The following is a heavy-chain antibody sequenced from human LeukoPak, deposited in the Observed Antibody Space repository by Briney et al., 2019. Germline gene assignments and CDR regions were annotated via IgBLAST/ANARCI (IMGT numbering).Heavy chain of an antibody. J-gene: IGHJ4*02. CDR1: GGSISSGDYY. D-gene: IGHD4-17*01. CDR2: ISHSGGT. CDR3: ARVNGDYFLAI. V-gene: IGHV4-30-4*01. Sequence: PSQTLSLTCTVSGGSISSGDYYWSWIRQPPGQGLEWIAYISHSGGTYYNPSLKSRATISLDTSRNQFSLKLSSVTAADTAVYYCARVNGDYFLAIWGQGTLVTVSS.